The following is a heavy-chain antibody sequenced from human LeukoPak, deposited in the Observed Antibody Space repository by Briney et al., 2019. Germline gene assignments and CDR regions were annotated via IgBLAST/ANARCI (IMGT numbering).Heavy chain of an antibody. CDR1: GFTFSNYG. V-gene: IGHV3-30*18. J-gene: IGHJ4*02. D-gene: IGHD3/OR15-3a*01. Sequence: PGGSLRLSCAASGFTFSNYGMHWVRQAPGKGLEWMAITSYDGSNKYYADSVKGRFTISRDNSENTLYLQMNSLRAEDTAVYYCAKDRGDWSYSSDYWGQGTLVTVSS. CDR3: AKDRGDWSYSSDY. CDR2: TSYDGSNK.